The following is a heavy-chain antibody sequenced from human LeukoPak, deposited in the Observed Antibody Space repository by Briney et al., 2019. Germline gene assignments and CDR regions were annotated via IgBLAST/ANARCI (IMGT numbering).Heavy chain of an antibody. CDR1: GYSISSVYN. CDR3: ARDRPPPAYYYYMDV. J-gene: IGHJ6*03. Sequence: SETLSLTCTVSGYSISSVYNWGWIRQPPGKGLEWIGSISHSGRTFYNPSLMSRATISIDTSRNQFSLKLGSVTAADAAVYYCARDRPPPAYYYYMDVWGKGTTVTVSS. CDR2: ISHSGRT. V-gene: IGHV4-38-2*02. D-gene: IGHD2-2*01.